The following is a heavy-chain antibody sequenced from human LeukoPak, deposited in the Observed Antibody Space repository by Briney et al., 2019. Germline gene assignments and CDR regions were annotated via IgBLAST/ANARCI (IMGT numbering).Heavy chain of an antibody. D-gene: IGHD1-26*01. CDR2: IYIGGDT. J-gene: IGHJ3*01. CDR1: AFSLSRNF. Sequence: GGSLRLSCAASAFSLSRNFMGWVRQAPGKGLEWVSLIYIGGDTYYADSVKGRFTISRDNSKNTIYLQMNSLRVEDTAVYYCAREVGSGSYLAHTFDLWGQGTMVTVSS. V-gene: IGHV3-53*01. CDR3: AREVGSGSYLAHTFDL.